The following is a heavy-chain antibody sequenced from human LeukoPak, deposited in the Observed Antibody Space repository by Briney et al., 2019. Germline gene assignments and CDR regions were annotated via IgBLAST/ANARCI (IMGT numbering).Heavy chain of an antibody. J-gene: IGHJ4*02. CDR2: IYYSGST. Sequence: SETLSLTCTVSGGSISSYYWSWIRQPPGKGLEWIGYIYYSGSTNYNPSLKSRVTISVDMSKNQFSLKLSSVTAADTAVYYCARAGSSWYYFDYWGQGTLVTVSS. CDR1: GGSISSYY. V-gene: IGHV4-59*01. D-gene: IGHD6-13*01. CDR3: ARAGSSWYYFDY.